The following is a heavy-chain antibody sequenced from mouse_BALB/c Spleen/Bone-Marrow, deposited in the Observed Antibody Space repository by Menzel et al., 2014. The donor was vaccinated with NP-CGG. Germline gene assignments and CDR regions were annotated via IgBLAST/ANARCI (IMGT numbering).Heavy chain of an antibody. V-gene: IGHV14-4*02. Sequence: EVKLMESGAELVRSGASVKLSCTASGFNIKDYYMHWVKQRPEQGLEWIGWIDPENGDTEYAPKFHGMATMTADTSSNPTFLQLSSLKTEDTAVYYCNERETMDYWGQGISVTVSS. CDR2: IDPENGDT. CDR3: NERETMDY. J-gene: IGHJ4*01. CDR1: GFNIKDYY.